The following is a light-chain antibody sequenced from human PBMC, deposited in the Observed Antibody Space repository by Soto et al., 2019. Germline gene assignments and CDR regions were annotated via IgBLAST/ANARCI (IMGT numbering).Light chain of an antibody. J-gene: IGLJ3*02. CDR3: VMYVGGVVV. CDR1: SGSVSTSYY. Sequence: QAVVTQEPSFSVSPGGTVTLTCGLNSGSVSTSYYPSWYQQTPGQAPRTLIHSTKNRPSGVPDRFSGSIFGDKAALTITGAQAEDECDYYCVMYVGGVVVFGGGTKVTVL. V-gene: IGLV8-61*01. CDR2: STK.